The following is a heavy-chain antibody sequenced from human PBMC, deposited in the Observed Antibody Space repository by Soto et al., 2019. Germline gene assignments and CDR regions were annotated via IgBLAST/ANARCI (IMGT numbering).Heavy chain of an antibody. V-gene: IGHV1-69*13. CDR1: GGTFSSYA. D-gene: IGHD3-10*01. Sequence: SVKVSCKASGGTFSSYAISWVRQAPGQGLEWMGGIIPIFGTANYAQKFQGRVTITADESTSTAYMELSSLRSEDTAVYYCAKGRVSGSYYYYGMDVWGQGTKVTVSS. CDR2: IIPIFGTA. J-gene: IGHJ6*02. CDR3: AKGRVSGSYYYYGMDV.